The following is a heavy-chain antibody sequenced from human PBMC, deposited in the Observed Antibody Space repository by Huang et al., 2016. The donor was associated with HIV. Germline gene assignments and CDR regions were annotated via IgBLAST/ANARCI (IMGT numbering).Heavy chain of an antibody. CDR1: GGTFSSHT. D-gene: IGHD1-20*01. CDR3: ARGLSGNIDS. J-gene: IGHJ4*02. CDR2: FGPMFGTG. V-gene: IGHV1-69*01. Sequence: QVQLVQSGAELKKPGSSVKVSCKASGGTFSSHTITWVRQAPGQGFEWMGEFGPMFGTGNNAQKFQGGVTITADEATATAYLELSSLKFEDTAIYYCARGLSGNIDSWGQGSLVTVSS.